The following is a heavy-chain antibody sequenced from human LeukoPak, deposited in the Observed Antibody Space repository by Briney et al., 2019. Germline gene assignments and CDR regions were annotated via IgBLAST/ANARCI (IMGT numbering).Heavy chain of an antibody. CDR2: ISSSSSTI. CDR3: ARDGRTYYYDSSGYFFDY. CDR1: GFTFSSYS. Sequence: GGSLRLSCAASGFTFSSYSMNWVRQAPGKGLEWVSYISSSSSTIYYADSVKGRFTISRDNAKNTLYPQMNSLRADDTAVYYCARDGRTYYYDSSGYFFDYWGQGTLVTVSS. V-gene: IGHV3-48*01. J-gene: IGHJ4*02. D-gene: IGHD3-22*01.